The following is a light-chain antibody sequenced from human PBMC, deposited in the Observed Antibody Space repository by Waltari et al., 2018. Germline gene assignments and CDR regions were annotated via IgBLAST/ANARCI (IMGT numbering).Light chain of an antibody. CDR3: SSYTSSSTLGVV. Sequence: SALTQPASVAGSPGQSITTSCTGTSSDGGGYNSVVWYQQHPGKAPKLMIYDVSNRPSGVSNRFSGSKSGNTASLTISGLQAEDEADYYCSSYTSSSTLGVVFGGGTKLTVL. J-gene: IGLJ2*01. CDR2: DVS. CDR1: SSDGGGYNS. V-gene: IGLV2-14*01.